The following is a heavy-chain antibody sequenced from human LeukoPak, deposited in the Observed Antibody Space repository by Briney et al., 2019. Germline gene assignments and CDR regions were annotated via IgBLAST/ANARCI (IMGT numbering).Heavy chain of an antibody. CDR3: ARGPGIAAAGGYDY. Sequence: ASVKVSCKASGYSFNNFGISWVRQAPGEGLEWMGGISVYNGNTNYAQKLQGRVTMTTDTSTTTAYMELRSLRSDDTAVYYCARGPGIAAAGGYDYWGQGTLVTVSS. CDR2: ISVYNGNT. V-gene: IGHV1-18*01. J-gene: IGHJ4*02. D-gene: IGHD6-13*01. CDR1: GYSFNNFG.